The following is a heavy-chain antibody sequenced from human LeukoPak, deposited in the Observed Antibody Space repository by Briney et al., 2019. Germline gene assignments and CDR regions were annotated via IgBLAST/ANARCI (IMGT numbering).Heavy chain of an antibody. V-gene: IGHV3-23*01. CDR2: ISGSGGST. J-gene: IGHJ3*02. D-gene: IGHD4-11*01. CDR1: GFILSNCA. Sequence: GGSLRLSCAASGFILSNCAMTWVRQAPGKGLEWVSAISGSGGSTYYADSVKGRFTISRDNSKNTLYLQMNSLRAEDTAVYYCAKGKPDYSNYGDAFDIWGQGTMVTVSS. CDR3: AKGKPDYSNYGDAFDI.